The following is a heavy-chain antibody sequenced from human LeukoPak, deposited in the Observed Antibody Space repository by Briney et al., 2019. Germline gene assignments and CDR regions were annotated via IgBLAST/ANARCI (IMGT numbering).Heavy chain of an antibody. CDR2: IKQDGSEK. CDR3: ARDGYEKAFDI. V-gene: IGHV3-7*01. Sequence: GGSLRLSCAASGFTFSSYWMSWVRQAPGKGLEWVANIKQDGSEKYYVDSVKGRFTISRDNAKSSLYLQMNSLRAEDTAVYYCARDGYEKAFDIWGQGTMVTVSS. D-gene: IGHD3-16*01. J-gene: IGHJ3*02. CDR1: GFTFSSYW.